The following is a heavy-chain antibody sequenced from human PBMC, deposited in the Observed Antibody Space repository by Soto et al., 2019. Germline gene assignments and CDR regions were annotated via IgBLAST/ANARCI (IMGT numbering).Heavy chain of an antibody. CDR2: IYPGDSDT. D-gene: IGHD5-12*01. Sequence: GESLKISCKGSGYSFTSYWIGWVRQMPGKGLERKGIIYPGDSDTRYSPSFQGQVTISADKSISTAYLQWSSLKASDTAMYYCASQEMATKNVDAFDIWGQGTMVTVSS. CDR3: ASQEMATKNVDAFDI. J-gene: IGHJ3*02. V-gene: IGHV5-51*01. CDR1: GYSFTSYW.